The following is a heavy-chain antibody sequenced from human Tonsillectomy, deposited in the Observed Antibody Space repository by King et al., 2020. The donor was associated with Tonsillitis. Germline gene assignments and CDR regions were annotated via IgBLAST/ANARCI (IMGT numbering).Heavy chain of an antibody. CDR2: ISWNSGII. D-gene: IGHD3-10*01. CDR1: GFTFDDFA. J-gene: IGHJ5*02. V-gene: IGHV3-9*01. Sequence: VQLVESGGGLVQPGRSLRLSCAASGFTFDDFAMHWVRQAPGKGLEWVSGISWNSGIIHYADSVKGRFTISRDNAKNSLYLQMTSLRPDDTAFYYCEKDKLRLGDFLDHWFDPWGQGTLVTVSS. CDR3: EKDKLRLGDFLDHWFDP.